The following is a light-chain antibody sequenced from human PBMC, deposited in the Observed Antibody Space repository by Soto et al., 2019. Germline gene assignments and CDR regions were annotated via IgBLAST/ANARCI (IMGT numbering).Light chain of an antibody. CDR1: ETVRSN. CDR3: QQYNRYPIT. CDR2: AAS. Sequence: RVMTQSPDTLSVSPGERATLSCRASETVRSNLAWYQQKPGQAPRLLIYAASTRATGIPARFIGNGSGTEFTLTISSLQPDDLATYYCQQYNRYPITFGQGTRLEIK. J-gene: IGKJ5*01. V-gene: IGKV3D-15*01.